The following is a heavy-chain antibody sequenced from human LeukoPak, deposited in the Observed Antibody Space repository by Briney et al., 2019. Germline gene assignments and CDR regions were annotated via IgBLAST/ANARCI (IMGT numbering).Heavy chain of an antibody. D-gene: IGHD3-3*01. CDR1: GFTFSSYS. J-gene: IGHJ6*03. CDR3: AREFTIFGVDRSYYYYYMDV. CDR2: ISSSSSYI. Sequence: GGSLRLSCAASGFTFSSYSMNWVRQAPGKGLEWVSSISSSSSYIYYADSVKGRFTISRDNAKDSLYLQMNSLRAEDTAVYYCAREFTIFGVDRSYYYYYMDVWGKGTTVTVPS. V-gene: IGHV3-21*01.